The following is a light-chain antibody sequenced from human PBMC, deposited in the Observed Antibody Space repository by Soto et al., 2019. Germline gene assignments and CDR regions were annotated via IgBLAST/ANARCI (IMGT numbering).Light chain of an antibody. V-gene: IGKV3-11*01. Sequence: EIVLTQSPATLSLSPGERATLSCRASQSVSSYLAWYQQKPGQAPRLLIYDASNRATGIPARFSGSGSGTDFTLTISSLEPEDFAVYYCQQRSHWPPITVGQGTRLEIK. CDR1: QSVSSY. CDR2: DAS. J-gene: IGKJ5*01. CDR3: QQRSHWPPIT.